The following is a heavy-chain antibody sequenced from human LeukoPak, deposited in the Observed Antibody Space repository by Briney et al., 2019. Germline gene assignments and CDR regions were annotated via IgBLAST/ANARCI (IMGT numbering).Heavy chain of an antibody. D-gene: IGHD4-17*01. V-gene: IGHV3-30*18. J-gene: IGHJ4*02. Sequence: GGSLRLSCAASGFTFSSYGMHWVRQAPGKGLGWVAVISYDGSNKYYADSVKGRFTISRDNSKNTLYLQMNSLRAEDTAVYYCAKDGDYGDYGGFDYWGQGTLVTVSS. CDR3: AKDGDYGDYGGFDY. CDR2: ISYDGSNK. CDR1: GFTFSSYG.